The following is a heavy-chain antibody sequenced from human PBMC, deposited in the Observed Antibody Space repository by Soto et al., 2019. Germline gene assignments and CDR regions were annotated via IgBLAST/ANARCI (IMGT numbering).Heavy chain of an antibody. Sequence: PSETLSLTCTVSGGSISSSSYYWGWIRQPPGKGLEWIGSIFHSGSTYYSPSLKSRVVMSVDTSKNHFSLKLSSVTVADTAVYYCARHPARLVPAALSSDYWGQGTLVTVSS. V-gene: IGHV4-39*01. CDR2: IFHSGST. CDR1: GGSISSSSYY. CDR3: ARHPARLVPAALSSDY. J-gene: IGHJ4*02. D-gene: IGHD2-2*01.